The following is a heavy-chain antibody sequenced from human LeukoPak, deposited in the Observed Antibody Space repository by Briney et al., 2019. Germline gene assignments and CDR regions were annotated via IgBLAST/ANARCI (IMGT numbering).Heavy chain of an antibody. Sequence: PGGSLRLSCAASGFTFSSYAMHWVRQAPGKGLEWVAVISYDGSNKYYADSVKGRFTISRDNSKNTLYLQMNSLRVEDTAVYYCAKDGSGSSGGSLDPWGQGTLVTVSS. CDR2: ISYDGSNK. V-gene: IGHV3-30-3*01. CDR3: AKDGSGSSGGSLDP. J-gene: IGHJ5*02. D-gene: IGHD2-15*01. CDR1: GFTFSSYA.